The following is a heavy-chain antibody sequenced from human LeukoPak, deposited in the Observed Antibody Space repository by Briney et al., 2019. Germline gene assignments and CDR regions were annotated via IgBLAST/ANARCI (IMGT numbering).Heavy chain of an antibody. Sequence: PGGSLRLSCVDSGSTFSDYAMHWVRQAPGKGLEWVAFISYDGSDKLYADSVKGRFTVSRDNSKNTLYLQMNSLRAEDTAFYYCTRETNCFDYWGQGTLVTVSS. CDR2: ISYDGSDK. CDR1: GSTFSDYA. D-gene: IGHD2-15*01. V-gene: IGHV3-30-3*01. J-gene: IGHJ4*02. CDR3: TRETNCFDY.